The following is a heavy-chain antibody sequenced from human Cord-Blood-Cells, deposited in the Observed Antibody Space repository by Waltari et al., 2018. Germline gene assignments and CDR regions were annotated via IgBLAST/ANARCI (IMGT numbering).Heavy chain of an antibody. Sequence: EVQLLESGGGLVQPGGSLRLSCAASGFTFSSYAMSWVRQAPGKGLEWVSAISGSGVSTYYADSVKGRFTISRDNSKNTLYLQMNSLRAEDTAVYYCARYSGSYPSLFDYWGQGTLVTVSS. D-gene: IGHD1-26*01. CDR2: ISGSGVST. J-gene: IGHJ4*02. CDR3: ARYSGSYPSLFDY. V-gene: IGHV3-23*01. CDR1: GFTFSSYA.